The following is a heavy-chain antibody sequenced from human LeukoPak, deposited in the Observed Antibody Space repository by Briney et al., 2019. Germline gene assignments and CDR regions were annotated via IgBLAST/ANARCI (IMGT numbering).Heavy chain of an antibody. Sequence: PGGPLRLSCAASGFTFSSYSMNWVRQAPGKGPEWVSSISSSSSYIYYADSVKGRFTISRDNAKNSLYLQMNSLRAEDTAVYYCARALTTAADWFDPWGQGTLVTVSS. J-gene: IGHJ5*02. V-gene: IGHV3-21*01. CDR3: ARALTTAADWFDP. CDR1: GFTFSSYS. D-gene: IGHD4-17*01. CDR2: ISSSSSYI.